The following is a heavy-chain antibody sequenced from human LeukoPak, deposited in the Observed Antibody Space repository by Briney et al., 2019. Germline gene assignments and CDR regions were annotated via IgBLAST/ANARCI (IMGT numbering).Heavy chain of an antibody. V-gene: IGHV4-61*02. Sequence: SETLSLTCTVSGNSISSGDNYWSWIRQPAGKGLEWIGRIYTSGSTNYNPSLKSRVTISGDTSKNQFSLKLSSVTAADTAVYYCARDINYYGSGGYYYYYMDVWGKGTTVTISS. J-gene: IGHJ6*03. CDR3: ARDINYYGSGGYYYYYMDV. CDR2: IYTSGST. CDR1: GNSISSGDNY. D-gene: IGHD3-10*01.